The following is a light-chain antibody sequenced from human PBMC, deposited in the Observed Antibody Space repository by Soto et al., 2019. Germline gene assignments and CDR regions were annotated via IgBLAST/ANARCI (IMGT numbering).Light chain of an antibody. CDR1: RSLVYSDGDTY. J-gene: IGKJ4*01. CDR2: KVS. V-gene: IGKV2-30*01. Sequence: DVVMTQSPLSLPVTLGQPASISCRSSRSLVYSDGDTYLNWFQQRPGQSPRRLIYKVSNRDSGVPDRIRGSGSGTNFTLKISRVEADDVGVYYCMQGTHWPLTFGGGTRVEIK. CDR3: MQGTHWPLT.